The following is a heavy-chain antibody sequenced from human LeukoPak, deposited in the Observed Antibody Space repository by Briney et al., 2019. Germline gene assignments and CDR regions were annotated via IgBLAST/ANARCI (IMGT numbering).Heavy chain of an antibody. V-gene: IGHV4-4*07. J-gene: IGHJ5*02. CDR3: ARLWFGELLGWFDP. Sequence: SETLSLTCTVSGDSISNYYWSWIRQPAGKGLEWIGRIYTSGSTNYNPSLKSRVTMSVDTSKNQFSLKLSSVTAADTAVYYCARLWFGELLGWFDPWGQGTLVTVSS. CDR1: GDSISNYY. CDR2: IYTSGST. D-gene: IGHD3-10*01.